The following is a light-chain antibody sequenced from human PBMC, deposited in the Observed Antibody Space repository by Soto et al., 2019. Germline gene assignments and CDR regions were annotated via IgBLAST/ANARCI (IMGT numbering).Light chain of an antibody. V-gene: IGKV1-39*01. J-gene: IGKJ1*01. Sequence: DIQLTQSPSSLSASVGDRITITCRSSQSISRYLNWYQQRPGTAPKVLIFGANSLKSGVPSRFSGSASGTEFTLPISSLQPEDFATYYCQQNYATPGTFCQGTKVDVK. CDR1: QSISRY. CDR2: GAN. CDR3: QQNYATPGT.